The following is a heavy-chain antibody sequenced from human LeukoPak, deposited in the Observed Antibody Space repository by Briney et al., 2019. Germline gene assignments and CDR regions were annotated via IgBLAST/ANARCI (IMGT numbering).Heavy chain of an antibody. Sequence: SETLSLTCTASGDSITNSNYYWGWVRQSPGRGLEWLGNIFYNGGPYYNPSLKSRVTISVGTSKNQFSLKLSSVTAADTAVYYCARRLPPYYYMDVWGKGTTVTISS. CDR2: IFYNGGP. J-gene: IGHJ6*03. V-gene: IGHV4-39*07. CDR1: GDSITNSNYY. CDR3: ARRLPPYYYMDV.